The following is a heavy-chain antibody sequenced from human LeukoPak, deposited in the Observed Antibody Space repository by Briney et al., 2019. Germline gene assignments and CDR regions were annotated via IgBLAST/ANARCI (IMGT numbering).Heavy chain of an antibody. D-gene: IGHD3-10*01. J-gene: IGHJ4*02. Sequence: SETLSLTCTVSGGSISSYYWSWTRQPAGKGLEWIGRIYTSGSITYNPSLKSRVTISVDTSKNQFSLKLSSVTAADTAVYYCARWDYGSETYGLDYWGQGTLVTVSS. CDR2: IYTSGSI. CDR1: GGSISSYY. CDR3: ARWDYGSETYGLDY. V-gene: IGHV4-4*07.